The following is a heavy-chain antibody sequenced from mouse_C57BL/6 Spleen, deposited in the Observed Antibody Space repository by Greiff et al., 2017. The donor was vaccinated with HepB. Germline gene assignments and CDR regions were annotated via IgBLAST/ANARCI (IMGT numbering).Heavy chain of an antibody. CDR1: GYTFTDYY. D-gene: IGHD2-2*01. Sequence: VQLQQSGPELVKPGASVKISCKASGYTFTDYYMNWVKQSHGKSLEWIGDINPNNGGTSYNQKFKGKATLTVDKSSSTAYMELRSLTSEDSAVYYCARWLRLYYAMDYWGQGTSVTVSS. CDR2: INPNNGGT. V-gene: IGHV1-26*01. J-gene: IGHJ4*01. CDR3: ARWLRLYYAMDY.